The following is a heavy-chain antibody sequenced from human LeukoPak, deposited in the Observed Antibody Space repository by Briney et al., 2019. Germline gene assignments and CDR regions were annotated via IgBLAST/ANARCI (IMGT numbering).Heavy chain of an antibody. CDR2: INPNSGGT. CDR3: ARGRGRGVIITYYRDY. V-gene: IGHV1-2*02. D-gene: IGHD3-10*01. J-gene: IGHJ4*02. CDR1: GYTFTGYY. Sequence: ASVKDSCKASGYTFTGYYMHWVRQAPGQGLEWMGWINPNSGGTNLAQKFHGRVTMTRDTSITTAYMELSRLTSDDTAVYYCARGRGRGVIITYYRDYWGQGTLVTVSS.